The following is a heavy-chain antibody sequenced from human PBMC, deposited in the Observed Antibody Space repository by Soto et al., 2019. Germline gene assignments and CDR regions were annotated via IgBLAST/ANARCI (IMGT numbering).Heavy chain of an antibody. J-gene: IGHJ4*02. D-gene: IGHD5-12*01. V-gene: IGHV4-4*02. CDR1: RYSINNNNW. CDR2: LHHGGST. Sequence: SETLSLTCDVSRYSINNNNWRSWVRQPPGGGLEWIGELHHGGSTNYNPSLESRVTFSVDISKNQFFLKLSSVTAADTAVYYCTKNSAYALDYWGQGTLVTVSS. CDR3: TKNSAYALDY.